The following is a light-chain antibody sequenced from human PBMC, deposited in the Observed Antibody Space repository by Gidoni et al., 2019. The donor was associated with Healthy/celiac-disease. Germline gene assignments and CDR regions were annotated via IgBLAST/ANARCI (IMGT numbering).Light chain of an antibody. CDR3: QQRSNWPPYT. V-gene: IGKV3-11*01. CDR2: AAS. Sequence: EIGLTQSPATLSLSPGDRATLSCRASQSVSSYLAWYQQKPGQAPRLLIYAASNRPTGIPARFSGSGSGTDFTLTISSLEPEDFAVYYCQQRSNWPPYTFGQGTKLEIK. CDR1: QSVSSY. J-gene: IGKJ2*01.